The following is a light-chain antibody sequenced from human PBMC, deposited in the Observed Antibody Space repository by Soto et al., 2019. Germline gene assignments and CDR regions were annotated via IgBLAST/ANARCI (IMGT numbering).Light chain of an antibody. V-gene: IGKV3-15*01. CDR2: SAS. CDR1: QSVSSN. Sequence: EIVMTQSPATLSVSPGERATLSCRASQSVSSNLAWYQQKPGQAPRLLIYSASTRATGIPGRFSGSGTDTDFTLTISSLQSEDFAISYCQHYTIGPPTYTFGQGTKLEIK. CDR3: QHYTIGPPTYT. J-gene: IGKJ2*01.